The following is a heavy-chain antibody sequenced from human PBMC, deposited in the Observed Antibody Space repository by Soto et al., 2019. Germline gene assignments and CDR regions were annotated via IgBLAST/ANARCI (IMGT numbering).Heavy chain of an antibody. D-gene: IGHD6-19*01. CDR3: ARARIAVAGTVWFDP. CDR2: IYYSGST. Sequence: SDNLSLTCTVSGGSISNSSYDWGWIRQPPWKGLEWIGSIYYSGSTYYNPSLKSRVTISVDTSKNQFSLKLSSVTAADTAVYYCARARIAVAGTVWFDPWGQGTLVS. J-gene: IGHJ5*02. CDR1: GGSISNSSYD. V-gene: IGHV4-39*07.